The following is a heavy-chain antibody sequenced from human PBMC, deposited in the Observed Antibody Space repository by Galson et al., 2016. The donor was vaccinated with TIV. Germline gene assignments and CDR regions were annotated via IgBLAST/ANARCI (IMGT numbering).Heavy chain of an antibody. CDR1: GGSISGYF. J-gene: IGHJ6*02. CDR3: ARDRDDYGGHYGSQSMGGMDV. Sequence: LSLTCSVSGGSISGYFWTWIRQPPEKGLEWIGFIHSSGNTDYNPSHRGRVTMSVDTSKNQISLKVTSVTAADTAVYYCARDRDDYGGHYGSQSMGGMDVWGQGTTVTVSS. D-gene: IGHD4-23*01. CDR2: IHSSGNT. V-gene: IGHV4-59*01.